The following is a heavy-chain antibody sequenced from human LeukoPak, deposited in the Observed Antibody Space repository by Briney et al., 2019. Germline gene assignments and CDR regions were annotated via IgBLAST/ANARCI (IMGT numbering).Heavy chain of an antibody. CDR2: INHSGST. CDR3: ASGLWFGEFPDY. Sequence: SETLSLTCAVYGGSFSGYYWSWIRQPPGKGLGWIEEINHSGSTNYNPSLKSRVTISVDTSKNQFSLKLSSVTAEDTAVYYCASGLWFGEFPDYWGQGTLVTVSS. D-gene: IGHD3-10*01. CDR1: GGSFSGYY. J-gene: IGHJ4*02. V-gene: IGHV4-34*01.